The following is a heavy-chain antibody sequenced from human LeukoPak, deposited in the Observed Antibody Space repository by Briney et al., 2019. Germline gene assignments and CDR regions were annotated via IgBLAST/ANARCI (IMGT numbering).Heavy chain of an antibody. CDR3: ARLVATIADY. V-gene: IGHV3-7*03. D-gene: IGHD5-12*01. Sequence: PGGSLRLSCAASGFTFRNYWMGWVRQAPGKGLEWVANTKPDGSAEYYADSVRGRFTTSRDNANNFLYLQMNSLRAEDTAVYYCARLVATIADYWGQGTLVTVSS. CDR1: GFTFRNYW. CDR2: TKPDGSAE. J-gene: IGHJ4*02.